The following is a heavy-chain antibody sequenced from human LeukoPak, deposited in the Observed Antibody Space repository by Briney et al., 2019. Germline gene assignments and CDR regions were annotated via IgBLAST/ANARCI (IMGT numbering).Heavy chain of an antibody. V-gene: IGHV1-18*01. J-gene: IGHJ5*02. Sequence: ASVKVYCKASGYTFVSYGITWVRQAPGQGLEWMGWISGHNSNRKTAQNFQGRVTMTTDSSTSTAFMELGSLRSDDTAVYYCARVPTVFGVDPEQNHFYPWGQGTLVIVSS. CDR2: ISGHNSNR. CDR1: GYTFVSYG. D-gene: IGHD3-3*01. CDR3: ARVPTVFGVDPEQNHFYP.